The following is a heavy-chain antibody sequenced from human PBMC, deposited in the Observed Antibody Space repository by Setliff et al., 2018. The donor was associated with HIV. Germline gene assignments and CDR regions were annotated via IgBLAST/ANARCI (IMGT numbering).Heavy chain of an antibody. J-gene: IGHJ6*04. CDR1: GDTFNSHA. CDR3: ARDSRDIVVVIAPEPEPYYYYGMDV. D-gene: IGHD2-15*01. CDR2: IIPIFGTP. Sequence: SVKVSCKASGDTFNSHAISWVRQAPGQGLEWMGGIIPIFGTPNYAQKFKGRLTITADESTSTVYMELSSPRSEDTAVYYCARDSRDIVVVIAPEPEPYYYYGMDVWGEGTTVTVSS. V-gene: IGHV1-69*13.